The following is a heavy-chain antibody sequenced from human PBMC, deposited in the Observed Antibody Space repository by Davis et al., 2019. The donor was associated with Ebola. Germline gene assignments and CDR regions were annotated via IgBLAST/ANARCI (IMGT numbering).Heavy chain of an antibody. CDR3: ARRLNQRPYYYGMDV. V-gene: IGHV3-21*05. D-gene: IGHD1-14*01. Sequence: GESLKISCAASGFTFSSYSMNWVRQAPGKGLEWVSKISSSSSYTNYADSVKGRFTISRDNAKNSLYLQMNSLRAEDTAVYYCARRLNQRPYYYGMDVWGQGTTVTVSS. J-gene: IGHJ6*02. CDR1: GFTFSSYS. CDR2: ISSSSSYT.